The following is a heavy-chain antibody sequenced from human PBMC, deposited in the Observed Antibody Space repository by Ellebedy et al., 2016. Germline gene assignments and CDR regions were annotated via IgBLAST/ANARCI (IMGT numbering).Heavy chain of an antibody. J-gene: IGHJ4*02. V-gene: IGHV3-30*04. Sequence: GGSLRLSCGASGFTFSSYAIHWVRQAPGKGLEWVADISYDGSNKYHADSVKGRFTISRDNSKNTVYLQMNSLRAEDTAVYYCARGRSAYCGGDCYPPPFDSWGQGSLVTVSS. CDR3: ARGRSAYCGGDCYPPPFDS. CDR2: ISYDGSNK. D-gene: IGHD2-21*02. CDR1: GFTFSSYA.